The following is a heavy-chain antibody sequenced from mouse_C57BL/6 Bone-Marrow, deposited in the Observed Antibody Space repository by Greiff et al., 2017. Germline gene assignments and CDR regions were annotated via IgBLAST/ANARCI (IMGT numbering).Heavy chain of an antibody. D-gene: IGHD1-1*01. J-gene: IGHJ1*03. CDR1: GYAFSSYW. CDR2: IYPGDGDT. Sequence: VQLQQSGAELVKPGASVKISCKASGYAFSSYWMNWVKQRPGKGLEWIGQIYPGDGDTNYNGKFKGKATMTADKSSSTAYMQLSSLTSADSAVYFCAREIYYYGSRYFDVWGTGTTVTVSS. CDR3: AREIYYYGSRYFDV. V-gene: IGHV1-80*01.